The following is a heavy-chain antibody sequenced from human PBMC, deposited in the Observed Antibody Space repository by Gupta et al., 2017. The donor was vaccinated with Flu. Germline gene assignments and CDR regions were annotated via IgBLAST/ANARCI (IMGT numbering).Heavy chain of an antibody. Sequence: QVQLQESGPGLVKPSETLSLTCAVSGYSISSGYYWGWIRQPPGKGLEWIGSIYHSGSTYYNPSLKSRVTISVDTSKNQFSLKLSSVTAADTAVYFCARDGRFNPCMDYWGQGTLVTVSS. D-gene: IGHD2-8*01. CDR1: GYSISSGYY. V-gene: IGHV4-38-2*02. CDR2: IYHSGST. CDR3: ARDGRFNPCMDY. J-gene: IGHJ4*02.